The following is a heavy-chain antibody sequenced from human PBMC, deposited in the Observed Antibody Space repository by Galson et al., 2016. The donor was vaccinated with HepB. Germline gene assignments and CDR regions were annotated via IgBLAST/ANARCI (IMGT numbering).Heavy chain of an antibody. J-gene: IGHJ5*02. CDR1: GFSLSASGMC. CDR3: ARMVQGYSSGCFGGWFDP. V-gene: IGHV2-70*01. Sequence: PALVKPTQTLTLTCNFSGFSLSASGMCVSWIRQPPGKALEWLALIDWDDDKYYNTSLKTRLTISKDTSKNQVVLTMTNMDPVDTATYYCARMVQGYSSGCFGGWFDPWGQGTLVTVSS. CDR2: IDWDDDK. D-gene: IGHD6-19*01.